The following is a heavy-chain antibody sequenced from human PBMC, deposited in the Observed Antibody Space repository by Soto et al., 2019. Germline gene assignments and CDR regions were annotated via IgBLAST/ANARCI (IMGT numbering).Heavy chain of an antibody. CDR3: SSRVTDAPT. CDR1: GASISSGW. CDR2: TLYSGRT. J-gene: IGHJ5*02. Sequence: QVQLQESGPGLVKPSGTLSLTCAVSGASISSGWWTWVRQPPGKGLEWIGETLYSGRTNYNSSLNRRVTISIDKSKKQFSLNLSSGTAADTAVYYCSSRVTDAPTWGQGNLVTVSS. V-gene: IGHV4-4*02. D-gene: IGHD3-10*01.